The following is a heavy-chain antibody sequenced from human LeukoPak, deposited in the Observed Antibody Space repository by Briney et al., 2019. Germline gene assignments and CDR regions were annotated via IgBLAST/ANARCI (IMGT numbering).Heavy chain of an antibody. V-gene: IGHV3-9*03. Sequence: SGISWNSGSIGYADSVKGRFTISRDNAKNSLYLQMNSLRAEDMALYYCAKDLRASSSGFDYWGQGTLVTVSS. J-gene: IGHJ4*02. CDR3: AKDLRASSSGFDY. CDR2: ISWNSGSI. D-gene: IGHD6-6*01.